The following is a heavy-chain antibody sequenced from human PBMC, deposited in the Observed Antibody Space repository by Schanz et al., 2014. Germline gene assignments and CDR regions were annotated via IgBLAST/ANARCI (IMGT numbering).Heavy chain of an antibody. D-gene: IGHD3-3*01. CDR3: VRDSFFAFDY. Sequence: VQLLESGAGLVQPGGSLRLSCAASGFTFSDYYMSWIRQAPGKGLEWVSYVSSSSSYTHYADSVKGRFTISRDNAKNSVFLQMNSLRAEDTAVYYCVRDSFFAFDYWGQGTLXTVSS. CDR1: GFTFSDYY. CDR2: VSSSSSYT. V-gene: IGHV3-11*06. J-gene: IGHJ4*02.